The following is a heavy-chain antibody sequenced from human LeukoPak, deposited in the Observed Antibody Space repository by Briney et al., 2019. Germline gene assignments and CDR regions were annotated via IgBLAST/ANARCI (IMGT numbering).Heavy chain of an antibody. J-gene: IGHJ3*02. V-gene: IGHV1-69*04. CDR3: TREGVYSPDPTSYHRLPFDI. Sequence: SVNVSCKASGDNFSSYVITWVRQAPGQGLEWMGRIIPTLDVANFAQKFKGRVTITADKSTNTAHLELSSLRSEDTAVYYCTREGVYSPDPTSYHRLPFDIWGKGTVVLVSS. D-gene: IGHD3-16*02. CDR1: GDNFSSYV. CDR2: IIPTLDVA.